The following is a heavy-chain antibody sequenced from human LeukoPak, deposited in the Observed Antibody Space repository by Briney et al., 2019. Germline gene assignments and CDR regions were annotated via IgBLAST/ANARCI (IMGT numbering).Heavy chain of an antibody. J-gene: IGHJ4*02. CDR2: ISSSGSTI. CDR3: ASLSGIAVAGTSY. V-gene: IGHV3-48*03. Sequence: PGGSLRLSCAASGFTYSSYEMNWVRQAPGKGVEWVSYISSSGSTIYYADSVKGRFTISRDNAKNSLYLQMNSLRVEDTAVYYCASLSGIAVAGTSYWGQGTLVTVSS. D-gene: IGHD6-19*01. CDR1: GFTYSSYE.